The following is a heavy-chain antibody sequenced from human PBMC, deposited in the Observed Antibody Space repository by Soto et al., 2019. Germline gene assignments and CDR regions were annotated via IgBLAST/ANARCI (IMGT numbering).Heavy chain of an antibody. CDR2: IIPIFGTA. V-gene: IGHV1-69*13. Sequence: ASVKVSCKASGGTFSSYAISWVRQAPGQGLEWMGGIIPIFGTANYAQKFQGRVTITADESTSTAYMELSSLRSEDTAVYYCARERITIFGVAKNSYFDYWGQGTLVTAPQ. CDR1: GGTFSSYA. CDR3: ARERITIFGVAKNSYFDY. D-gene: IGHD3-3*01. J-gene: IGHJ4*02.